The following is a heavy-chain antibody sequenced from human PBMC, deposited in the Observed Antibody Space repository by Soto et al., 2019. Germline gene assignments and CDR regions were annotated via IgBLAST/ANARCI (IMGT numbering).Heavy chain of an antibody. CDR2: ISGSGGST. Sequence: EVQLLESGGGLVQPGGSLRLSCAASGFTFSSYAMSWVRQAPGKGLEWVSAISGSGGSTYYADSVKGRFTISRDNSKNTLYLQMNSLRAEDTAVYYCAKGADGRGSYYPFTPYYYYGMDVWGQGTTVTASS. V-gene: IGHV3-23*01. CDR3: AKGADGRGSYYPFTPYYYYGMDV. J-gene: IGHJ6*02. D-gene: IGHD3-10*01. CDR1: GFTFSSYA.